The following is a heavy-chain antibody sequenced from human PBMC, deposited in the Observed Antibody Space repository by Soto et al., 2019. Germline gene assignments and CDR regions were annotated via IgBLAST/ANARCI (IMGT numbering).Heavy chain of an antibody. V-gene: IGHV3-30*18. CDR3: AKDRRYCSSTSCYYPYGMDV. Sequence: GGSLRLSCAASGFTFSGYGMHWVRQAPGKGLEWVAVISYDGSNKYYADSVKGRFTISRDNSKNTLYLQMNSLRAEDTAVYYCAKDRRYCSSTSCYYPYGMDVWGQGTTVTVSS. D-gene: IGHD2-2*01. CDR2: ISYDGSNK. J-gene: IGHJ6*02. CDR1: GFTFSGYG.